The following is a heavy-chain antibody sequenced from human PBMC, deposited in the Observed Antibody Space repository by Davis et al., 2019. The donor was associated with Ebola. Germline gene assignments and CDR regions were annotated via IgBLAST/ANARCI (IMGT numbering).Heavy chain of an antibody. V-gene: IGHV3-74*01. J-gene: IGHJ6*02. CDR2: ISASAGST. D-gene: IGHD6-13*01. Sequence: HTGGSLRLSCAASGFTFSSYWIHWVRQVPGKGLVWVSVISASAGSTFYVDSVKGRFTISRDNSKNTLYLQMNSLKTDDTAVYYCTRDLKQPPPSYYYGMDVWGQGTTVTVSS. CDR3: TRDLKQPPPSYYYGMDV. CDR1: GFTFSSYW.